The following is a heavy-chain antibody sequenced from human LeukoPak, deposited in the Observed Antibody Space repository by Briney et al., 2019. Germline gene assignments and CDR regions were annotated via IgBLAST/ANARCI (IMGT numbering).Heavy chain of an antibody. J-gene: IGHJ1*01. CDR1: GYTFTTYS. Sequence: ASVKVSCKASGYTFTTYSLAWVRQAPGQSLEWMGWISVNNGVTNYAQSFQDRVTLTGDTSTNTAYLELRSLRSDDTAIIYCATATQPRGYFLHWGQGTLVTVSS. D-gene: IGHD2-2*01. CDR2: ISVNNGVT. V-gene: IGHV1-18*01. CDR3: ATATQPRGYFLH.